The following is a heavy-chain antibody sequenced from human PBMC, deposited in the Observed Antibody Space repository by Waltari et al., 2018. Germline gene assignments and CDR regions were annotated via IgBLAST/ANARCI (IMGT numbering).Heavy chain of an antibody. CDR3: ARSRDGITMIVVVMDQAFDI. CDR1: GGSFSGYY. CDR2: INHSGST. D-gene: IGHD3-22*01. V-gene: IGHV4-34*01. Sequence: QVQLQQWGAGLLKPSETLSLTCAVYGGSFSGYYWSWIRQPPGKGLEWIGEINHSGSTNYNPSLKSRVTISVDTSMNQFSLKLSSVTAADTAVYYCARSRDGITMIVVVMDQAFDIWGQGTMVTVSS. J-gene: IGHJ3*02.